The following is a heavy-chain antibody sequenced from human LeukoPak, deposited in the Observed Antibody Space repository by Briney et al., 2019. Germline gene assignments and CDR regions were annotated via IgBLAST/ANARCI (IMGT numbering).Heavy chain of an antibody. CDR2: ISAYNGNT. CDR1: GYTFTSYG. D-gene: IGHD3-3*01. CDR3: ARDFWEWEQTGGY. J-gene: IGHJ4*02. V-gene: IGHV1-18*01. Sequence: ASVKVSSKASGYTFTSYGVSWVRQAPGQGLEWMGWISAYNGNTNYAQKLQGRVTMTTDTSTSTAYMELRSLRSDGTAVYYCARDFWEWEQTGGYWGQGTLVTVSS.